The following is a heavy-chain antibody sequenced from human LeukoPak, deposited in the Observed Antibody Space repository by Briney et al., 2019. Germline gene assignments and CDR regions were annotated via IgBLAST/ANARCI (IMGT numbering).Heavy chain of an antibody. CDR1: GGSISSSSYY. V-gene: IGHV4-39*01. CDR2: IYYSGST. D-gene: IGHD3-10*01. J-gene: IGHJ5*02. Sequence: PSETLSLTCTVSGGSISSSSYYWGWIRQPPGKGREWIGSIYYSGSTYYNPSLKSRVTISVDTSKHQFSLKLSSVTATDTAVYYCASQITMVRGVLDWFDPWGQGTLVTVSS. CDR3: ASQITMVRGVLDWFDP.